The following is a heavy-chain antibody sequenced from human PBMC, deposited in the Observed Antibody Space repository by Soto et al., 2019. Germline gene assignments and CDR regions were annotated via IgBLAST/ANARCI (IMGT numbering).Heavy chain of an antibody. J-gene: IGHJ4*02. V-gene: IGHV4-59*01. CDR1: GGSISSYY. D-gene: IGHD6-13*01. Sequence: SETLSLTCTVSGGSISSYYWSWIRQPPGKGLEWIGYIFSSGSSIYNPSLKSRVTISIDTSKKQFSLDLSSVTAADTAVYYCARGWGSSWYYFDFWGQGTLVTVSS. CDR3: ARGWGSSWYYFDF. CDR2: IFSSGSS.